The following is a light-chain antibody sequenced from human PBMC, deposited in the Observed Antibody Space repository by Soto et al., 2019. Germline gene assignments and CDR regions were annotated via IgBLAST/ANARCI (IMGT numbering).Light chain of an antibody. Sequence: EIVLTQSPGTPSLSPRERATLSCRASQSFSSTYLAWYQQKPGQAPRLIIYGASSRATGIPDRFSGSGSGTDFTVTISRLEPEEFAVYYCQKYGSLTSSTFSKGTKVEIK. CDR2: GAS. CDR3: QKYGSLTSST. CDR1: QSFSSTY. J-gene: IGKJ1*01. V-gene: IGKV3-20*01.